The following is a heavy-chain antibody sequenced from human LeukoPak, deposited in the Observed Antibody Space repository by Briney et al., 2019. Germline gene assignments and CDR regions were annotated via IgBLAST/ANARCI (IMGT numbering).Heavy chain of an antibody. V-gene: IGHV3-23*01. CDR3: ARHVHRYYGMDV. CDR1: GFTFSSYA. Sequence: GGSLRLSCAASGFTFSSYAMSWVRQAPVKGLEWVSAISGSGGSTYYADSVKGRFTISRDNSKNTLYLQMNSLRAEDTAVYYCARHVHRYYGMDVWGQGTTVTVSS. J-gene: IGHJ6*02. D-gene: IGHD3-10*02. CDR2: ISGSGGST.